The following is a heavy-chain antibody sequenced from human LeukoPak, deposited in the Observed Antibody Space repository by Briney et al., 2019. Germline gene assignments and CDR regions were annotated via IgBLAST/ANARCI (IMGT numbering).Heavy chain of an antibody. D-gene: IGHD3-10*02. CDR1: GFTFSSYE. V-gene: IGHV3-48*03. J-gene: IGHJ6*03. Sequence: GGSLRLSCAASGFTFSSYEMNWVRQAPGKGLEWVSYISSSGSTIYYADSVKGRLTISRDNAKNSLYLQMNSLTAQAPAVYYCSELGMTMIGGVWGKGTTVTISS. CDR2: ISSSGSTI. CDR3: SELGMTMIGGV.